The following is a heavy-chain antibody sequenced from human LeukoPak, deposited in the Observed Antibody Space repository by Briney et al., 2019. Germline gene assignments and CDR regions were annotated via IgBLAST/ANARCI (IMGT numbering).Heavy chain of an antibody. J-gene: IGHJ4*02. Sequence: SETLSLTCAVYGGSFSGYYWTWIRQPPGKGLEWIGEINHSGSTNYNPSLKSRVTISVDTSKNQFSLKLSSVTAADTAVYYCARGSGGYSSSWYEVDFDYWGQGTLVTVSS. CDR1: GGSFSGYY. V-gene: IGHV4-34*01. CDR2: INHSGST. CDR3: ARGSGGYSSSWYEVDFDY. D-gene: IGHD6-13*01.